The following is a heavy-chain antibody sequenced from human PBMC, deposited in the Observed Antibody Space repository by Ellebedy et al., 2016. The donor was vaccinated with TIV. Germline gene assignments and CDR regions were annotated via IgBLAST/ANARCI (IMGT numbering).Heavy chain of an antibody. CDR2: LNSGSRTI. CDR1: GFRFSIYS. Sequence: GESLKISCTPSGFRFSIYSMSWVLPTPGQGQEWISYLNSGSRTIYYAESVKGRFTISRDNARGSLYLQMDSLRAEDTAISYCVRANFPTPIFYVDLWGQGTPVTVSS. J-gene: IGHJ4*02. V-gene: IGHV3-48*01. CDR3: VRANFPTPIFYVDL. D-gene: IGHD3-3*02.